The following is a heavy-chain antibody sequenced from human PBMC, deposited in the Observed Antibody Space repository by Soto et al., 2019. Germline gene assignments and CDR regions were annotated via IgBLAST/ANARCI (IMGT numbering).Heavy chain of an antibody. Sequence: ASVKVSCKASGYTFTSYYMHWVRQAPGQGLEWMGIINPSGGSTSYAQKFQGRVTMTRDTSTSTVYMELSSLRSEDTAVYYCARALRPYFLFLECLTYDAFDIWGQGTMVTVSS. D-gene: IGHD3-3*01. CDR1: GYTFTSYY. V-gene: IGHV1-46*03. J-gene: IGHJ3*02. CDR2: INPSGGST. CDR3: ARALRPYFLFLECLTYDAFDI.